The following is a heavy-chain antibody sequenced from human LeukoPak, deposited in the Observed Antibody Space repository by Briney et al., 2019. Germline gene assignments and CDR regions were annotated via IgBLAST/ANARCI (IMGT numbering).Heavy chain of an antibody. CDR3: ARDSSSLSY. CDR2: INTDGSST. D-gene: IGHD2-2*01. V-gene: IGHV3-74*01. Sequence: GGSLRLSCAASGFTFSSYWMHWVRQDPGRGLVWVSRINTDGSSTSYADSVKGRFTVTRDNAKNTLYLQMNSLRAEDTAVYYCARDSSSLSYWGQGTLVTVSS. CDR1: GFTFSSYW. J-gene: IGHJ4*02.